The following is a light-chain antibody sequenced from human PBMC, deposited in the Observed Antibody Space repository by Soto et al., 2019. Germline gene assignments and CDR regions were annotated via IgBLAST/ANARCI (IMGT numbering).Light chain of an antibody. CDR1: QRIGSSF. Sequence: NVLTQSPGTLSLSPGERAALSLRASQRIGSSFLAWYQQKPGQAPRLLVYGTSVRATGIPDRFSGSGSGTDFTLTISRLEPEDSAVYYCQQYSSSRQTFGQGTKVDIK. J-gene: IGKJ1*01. CDR3: QQYSSSRQT. CDR2: GTS. V-gene: IGKV3-20*01.